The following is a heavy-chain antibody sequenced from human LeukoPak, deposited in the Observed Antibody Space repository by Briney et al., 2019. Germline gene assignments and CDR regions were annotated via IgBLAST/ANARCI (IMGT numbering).Heavy chain of an antibody. Sequence: PGGSLRLSCAASGFTFSSYGMHWVRQAPGKGLEWVAVIWYGGSNKYYADSVKGRFTISRDNSKNTLYLQMNSLRAEDTAVYYCAREDSSGLPDYWGQGTLVTVSS. CDR3: AREDSSGLPDY. CDR2: IWYGGSNK. J-gene: IGHJ4*02. V-gene: IGHV3-33*01. CDR1: GFTFSSYG. D-gene: IGHD3-22*01.